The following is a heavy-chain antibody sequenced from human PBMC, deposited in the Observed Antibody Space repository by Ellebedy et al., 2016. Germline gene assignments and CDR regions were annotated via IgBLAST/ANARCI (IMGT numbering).Heavy chain of an antibody. V-gene: IGHV2-5*02. D-gene: IGHD2-2*01. CDR1: GFSLSTSGVG. CDR2: IYWDDDK. CDR3: VQKVPAATGYYFDY. J-gene: IGHJ4*02. Sequence: SGPTLVXPTQTLTLTCTFSGFSLSTSGVGVGWIRQPPGKALEWLALIYWDDDKRYSPSLKSRLTITKDTSKNQVVLTMTNMDPVDTATYYCVQKVPAATGYYFDYWGQGTLVTVSS.